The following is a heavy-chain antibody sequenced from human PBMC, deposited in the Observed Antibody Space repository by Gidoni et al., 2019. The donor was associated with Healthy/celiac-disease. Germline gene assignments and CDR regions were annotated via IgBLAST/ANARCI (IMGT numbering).Heavy chain of an antibody. CDR1: GGSISSYY. D-gene: IGHD4-17*01. V-gene: IGHV4-59*01. Sequence: QVQLQESGPGLVKPSETLSLTCTVSGGSISSYYWSWIRQPPGKGLEWIGYIYYSGSTNYNPSLKSRVTISVDTSKNQFSLKLSSVTAADTAVYYCARDRRNGDYLEYFDYWGQGTLVTVSS. CDR3: ARDRRNGDYLEYFDY. J-gene: IGHJ4*02. CDR2: IYYSGST.